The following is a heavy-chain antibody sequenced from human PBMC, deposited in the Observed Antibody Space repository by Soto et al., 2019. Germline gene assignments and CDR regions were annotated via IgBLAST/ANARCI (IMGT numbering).Heavy chain of an antibody. CDR1: GGTFSNYA. V-gene: IGHV1-69*01. CDR3: ARVVILVPTASTHYYYHMDV. D-gene: IGHD2-2*01. CDR2: IFPIVGTG. J-gene: IGHJ6*02. Sequence: QVQLVQSGAEVRKPGSSVTVSCKASGGTFSNYAISWVRQAPGQGLEWMGGIFPIVGTGSYAQKFQGRVTITADEPTTTAYMELSSLRFEDTAVYYCARVVILVPTASTHYYYHMDVWGPGTTVTVSS.